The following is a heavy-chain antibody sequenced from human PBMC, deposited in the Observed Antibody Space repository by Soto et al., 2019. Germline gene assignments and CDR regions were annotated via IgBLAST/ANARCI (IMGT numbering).Heavy chain of an antibody. V-gene: IGHV1-69*13. CDR1: GGAFSSYA. D-gene: IGHD6-13*01. CDR3: ARGSSSHDYNYGIDV. CDR2: IIPIFGTA. Sequence: SVKVSCKASGGAFSSYAISWVRQAPGQGLEWMGGIIPIFGTANYAQKFQGRVTITADESTSTAYMELSSLRSEDTAVYYCARGSSSHDYNYGIDVQREGTTFTASS. J-gene: IGHJ6*02.